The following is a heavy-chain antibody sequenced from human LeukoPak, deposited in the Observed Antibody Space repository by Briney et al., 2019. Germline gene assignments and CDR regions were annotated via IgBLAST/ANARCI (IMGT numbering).Heavy chain of an antibody. CDR3: ARGRRQRLIKGYNWFDP. Sequence: SETLSLTCTVSGGSISSSSYYWGWIRQPLGKGLEWIGSIYYSGSTNYNPSLKSRVTISVDTSKNQFSLKLSSVSAADTAVYYCARGRRQRLIKGYNWFDPWGQGALVTVSS. J-gene: IGHJ5*02. D-gene: IGHD6-25*01. V-gene: IGHV4-39*07. CDR2: IYYSGST. CDR1: GGSISSSSYY.